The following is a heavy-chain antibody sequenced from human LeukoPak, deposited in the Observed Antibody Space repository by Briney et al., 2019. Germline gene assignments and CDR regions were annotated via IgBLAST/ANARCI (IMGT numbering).Heavy chain of an antibody. CDR1: GFTFSSYA. CDR2: ISYDGSNK. V-gene: IGHV3-30*01. Sequence: GGSLRLSCAASGFTFSSYAMHWVRQAPGKGLEWVAVISYDGSNKYYADSVKGRFTISRDNSKNTLYLQMNSLRAEDTAVYYCARAKMGNWGQGAPVTVSS. CDR3: ARAKMGN. D-gene: IGHD2-8*01. J-gene: IGHJ4*02.